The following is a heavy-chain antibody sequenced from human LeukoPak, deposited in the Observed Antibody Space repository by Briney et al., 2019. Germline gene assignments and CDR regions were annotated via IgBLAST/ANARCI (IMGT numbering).Heavy chain of an antibody. CDR2: ISGSGGSA. Sequence: HSGGSLRLSCAASGFTFSSYAMSWVRQAPGKGLEWVSGISGSGGSAYHADSVKGRFTISRDNSKNTLYLQMNSLRAEDTAVYYCAKDGNIVVVPAAVGSFDPWGQGTLVTVSS. CDR1: GFTFSSYA. V-gene: IGHV3-23*01. J-gene: IGHJ5*02. D-gene: IGHD2-2*01. CDR3: AKDGNIVVVPAAVGSFDP.